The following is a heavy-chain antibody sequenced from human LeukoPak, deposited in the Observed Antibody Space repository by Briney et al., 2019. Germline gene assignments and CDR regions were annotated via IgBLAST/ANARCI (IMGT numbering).Heavy chain of an antibody. CDR1: GGSFSGYY. Sequence: SETLSLTCAVYGGSFSGYYWSWIHQPPGKGLEWIGEINHSGSTNYNPSLKSRVTISVDTSKNQFSLKLSSVTAADTAVFYCARQLDYYGSGSYSQIDYWGQGTLVTVSS. CDR2: INHSGST. J-gene: IGHJ4*02. V-gene: IGHV4-34*01. D-gene: IGHD3-10*01. CDR3: ARQLDYYGSGSYSQIDY.